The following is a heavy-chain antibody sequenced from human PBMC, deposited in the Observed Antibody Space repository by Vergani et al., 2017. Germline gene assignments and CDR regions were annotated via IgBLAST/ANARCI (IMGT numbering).Heavy chain of an antibody. D-gene: IGHD6-13*01. J-gene: IGHJ6*03. CDR2: INHSGST. CDR1: GGSFSGYY. V-gene: IGHV4-34*01. Sequence: QVQLQQWGAGLLKPSETLSLTCAVYGGSFSGYYWSWIRQPPGKGLEWIGEINHSGSTNYNPSLKSRVTISVDTSKNQFSLKLGSVTAADTAVYYCARVGTIAAAGTGYYYMDVWGKGTTVTVSS. CDR3: ARVGTIAAAGTGYYYMDV.